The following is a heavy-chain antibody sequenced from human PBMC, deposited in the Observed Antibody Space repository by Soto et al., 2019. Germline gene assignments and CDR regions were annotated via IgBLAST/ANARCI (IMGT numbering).Heavy chain of an antibody. J-gene: IGHJ4*02. CDR1: GFTFSSYS. V-gene: IGHV3-21*01. Sequence: PGGAMRLSCAASGFTFSSYSMNWVRQAPGKGLEWVSSISSSSSYIYYADSVKGRFTISRDNAKNSLYLQMNSLRAEDTAVYYCARDLPGIAVADPGYYFDYWGQGTLVTVPQ. CDR2: ISSSSSYI. D-gene: IGHD6-19*01. CDR3: ARDLPGIAVADPGYYFDY.